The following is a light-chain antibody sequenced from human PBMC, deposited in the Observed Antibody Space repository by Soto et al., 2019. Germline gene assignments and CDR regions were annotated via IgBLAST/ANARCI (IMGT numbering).Light chain of an antibody. V-gene: IGKV2-40*01. J-gene: IGKJ4*01. CDR2: TLF. CDR3: QQRRNWPPLT. Sequence: DIVMTETPLSLPVTPGEPASISCRSSQSLLDSDDGLTYLDWYLQKPGQSPQLLIYTLFSRASGVPVRFSGSGSRTEFTLKISRVEAEDVGVYYCQQRRNWPPLTFGGGTKVDIK. CDR1: QSLLDSDDGLTY.